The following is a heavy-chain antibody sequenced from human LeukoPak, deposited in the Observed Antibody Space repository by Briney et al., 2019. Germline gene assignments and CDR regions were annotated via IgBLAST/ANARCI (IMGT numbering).Heavy chain of an antibody. J-gene: IGHJ4*02. CDR3: AKERNWYDSSGYPFDY. CDR1: GFTFSSYA. CDR2: ITGSGGST. V-gene: IGHV3-23*01. D-gene: IGHD3-22*01. Sequence: SGGSLRLSCAASGFTFSSYAMSWVRQAPGKGLEWVSAITGSGGSTYYADSVKGRFTISRDNSKNTLYLQMNSLRAEDTAVYYCAKERNWYDSSGYPFDYWGQGTLVTVSS.